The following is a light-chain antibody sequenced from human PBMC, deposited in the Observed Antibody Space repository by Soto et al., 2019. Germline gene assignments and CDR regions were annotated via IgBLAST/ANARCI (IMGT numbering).Light chain of an antibody. Sequence: QSVLTQSPSASATPGQRVTLTCSGGRSNVGTYAVNWYQQLPGTAPTLLIFRNHQLPSGVPDRFSGSKSGTSASLAISGPQAEDEADYYCAAWDDSLRAVVFGGGTKLTVL. CDR2: RNH. CDR3: AAWDDSLRAVV. V-gene: IGLV1-44*01. CDR1: RSNVGTYA. J-gene: IGLJ2*01.